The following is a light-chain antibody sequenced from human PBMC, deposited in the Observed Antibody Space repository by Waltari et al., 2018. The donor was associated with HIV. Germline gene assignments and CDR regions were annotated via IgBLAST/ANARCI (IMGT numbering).Light chain of an antibody. V-gene: IGKV4-1*01. Sequence: IVLTTSPDSLPVSLGERATITCKSSQSVYLGSNNKNYLAWYQQKPGQPPKLLFYWASTRESGVPDRFSVSGSGTDFTLTISSLRTEDVAVYYCQQYYSSPLTFGGGTKVEI. J-gene: IGKJ4*01. CDR1: QSVYLGSNNKNY. CDR2: WAS. CDR3: QQYYSSPLT.